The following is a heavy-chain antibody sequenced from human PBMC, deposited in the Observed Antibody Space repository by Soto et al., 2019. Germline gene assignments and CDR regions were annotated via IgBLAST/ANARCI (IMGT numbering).Heavy chain of an antibody. V-gene: IGHV4-59*01. CDR3: AGYYNVFWYFDC. D-gene: IGHD1-1*01. J-gene: IGHJ4*02. CDR2: IYDSGST. CDR1: GGSIRSYY. Sequence: SETLSLTCTVSGGSIRSYYWSWIRQPPGKGLEWIGYIYDSGSTNYNPSLESRVTISVDTSKNQFSLKLSSVTSADTAVYYCAGYYNVFWYFDCWGQGALVTVSS.